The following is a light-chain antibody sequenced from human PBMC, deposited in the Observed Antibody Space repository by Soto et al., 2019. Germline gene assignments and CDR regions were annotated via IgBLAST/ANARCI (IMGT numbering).Light chain of an antibody. CDR2: DTS. J-gene: IGKJ2*01. V-gene: IGKV1-33*01. Sequence: DIQLTQSPPSLSASVGDRVSITCQASLDIRNYLNWYQHKPGRAPKLLIYDTSNLETGVPSRFGGSASATNFSFIITGLQPEDVATYYCQQYENLPYTFGQGTKLEI. CDR3: QQYENLPYT. CDR1: LDIRNY.